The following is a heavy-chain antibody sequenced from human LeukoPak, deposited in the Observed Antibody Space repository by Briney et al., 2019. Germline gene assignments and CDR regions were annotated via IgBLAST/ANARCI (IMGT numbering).Heavy chain of an antibody. CDR3: ARHPYDSRGYVT. Sequence: GGSLRLSCTASGFSFSSYWMTWVRQAPGKGLEWVANIKGDGSEKYYVDSVKGRFTISRDNAKNSLHLQMNSLRAEDTAVYHCARHPYDSRGYVTWGQGILVTVSS. D-gene: IGHD3-22*01. J-gene: IGHJ5*02. CDR2: IKGDGSEK. V-gene: IGHV3-7*01. CDR1: GFSFSSYW.